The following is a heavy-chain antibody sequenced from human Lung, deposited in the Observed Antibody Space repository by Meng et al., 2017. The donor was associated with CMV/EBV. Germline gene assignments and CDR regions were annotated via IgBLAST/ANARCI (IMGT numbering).Heavy chain of an antibody. D-gene: IGHD7-27*01. CDR3: ARDNNWGPDY. CDR1: GYTFTSHG. V-gene: IGHV1-18*01. CDR2: ISGYNGDT. Sequence: ASXXVSCKASGYTFTSHGMSWVRQAPGQGLEWMGWISGYNGDTNYAQKLQGRVTMTTDTSTTTVYMELTRLTSDDTAVYYCARDNNWGPDYWGQGTLVTVSS. J-gene: IGHJ4*02.